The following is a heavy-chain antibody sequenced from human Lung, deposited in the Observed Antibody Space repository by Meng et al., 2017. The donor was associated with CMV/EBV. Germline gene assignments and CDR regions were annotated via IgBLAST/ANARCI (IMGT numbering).Heavy chain of an antibody. J-gene: IGHJ4*02. Sequence: GESLKISCAASGFTVSSNYMSWVRQAPGKGLEWVSVIYSGGSTYYADSVKGRFTISRDNSKNTLYLQMNSLRAEDTAVYYCAQGPPFDYWGQGTPVTVSS. CDR2: IYSGGST. CDR1: GFTVSSNY. CDR3: AQGPPFDY. V-gene: IGHV3-66*02.